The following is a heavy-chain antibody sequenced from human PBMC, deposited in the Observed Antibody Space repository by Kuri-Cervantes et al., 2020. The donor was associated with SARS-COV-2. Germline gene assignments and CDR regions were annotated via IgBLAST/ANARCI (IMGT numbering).Heavy chain of an antibody. Sequence: GSLRLSYTVADGSISSYYWSWIRQPAGKGLEWIGRTYTRGSTNYNPSLKSRVTMSVDTSKDQFSPKVSSVTAADTAVYYCARSYYDFWSGYENAYNWFDPWGQGTLVTVSS. V-gene: IGHV4-4*07. CDR2: TYTRGST. J-gene: IGHJ5*02. D-gene: IGHD3-3*01. CDR1: DGSISSYY. CDR3: ARSYYDFWSGYENAYNWFDP.